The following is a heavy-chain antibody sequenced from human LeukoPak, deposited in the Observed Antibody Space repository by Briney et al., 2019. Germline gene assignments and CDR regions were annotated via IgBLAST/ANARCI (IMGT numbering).Heavy chain of an antibody. Sequence: PGGSLRLSCAASGFTFSSDAMSWVRQAPGKGLEWVSAISGSGGSTYYADSVKGRFTISRDNSKNTLYLQMNSLRAEDTAVYYCAKASEPYYYYYYMDVWGKGTTVTVSS. V-gene: IGHV3-23*01. J-gene: IGHJ6*03. CDR1: GFTFSSDA. CDR2: ISGSGGST. D-gene: IGHD1-26*01. CDR3: AKASEPYYYYYYMDV.